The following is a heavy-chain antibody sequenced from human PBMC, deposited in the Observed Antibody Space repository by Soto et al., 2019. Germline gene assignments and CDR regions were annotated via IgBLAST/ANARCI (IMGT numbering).Heavy chain of an antibody. J-gene: IGHJ5*02. V-gene: IGHV1-18*01. CDR3: AGRSGYANWFDP. D-gene: IGHD3-22*01. CDR2: ISAYNGNT. Sequence: ASVKVSCKASGGTFSSYAISWVRQAPGQGLEWMGWISAYNGNTNYAQKLQGRVTMTTDTSTSTAYMELRSLRSDDTAVYYCAGRSGYANWFDPWGQGTLVTVSS. CDR1: GGTFSSYA.